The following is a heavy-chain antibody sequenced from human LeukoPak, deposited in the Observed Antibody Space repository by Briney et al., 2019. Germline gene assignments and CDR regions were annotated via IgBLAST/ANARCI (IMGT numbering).Heavy chain of an antibody. V-gene: IGHV3-11*04. CDR3: ARDSSGWYRDDAFDI. J-gene: IGHJ3*02. D-gene: IGHD6-19*01. CDR1: GFTFSDYY. CDR2: ISTSGSTK. Sequence: GGSLRLSCAASGFTFSDYYMSWIRQAPGKGLEWVSYISTSGSTKYYADSVKGRFTISRDNTKNSLYLQMNSLRAEDTAVYYCARDSSGWYRDDAFDIWGQGTMVTVSS.